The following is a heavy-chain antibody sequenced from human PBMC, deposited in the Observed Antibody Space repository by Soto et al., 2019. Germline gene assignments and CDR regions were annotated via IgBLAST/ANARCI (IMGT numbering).Heavy chain of an antibody. CDR2: ISTYNGDT. J-gene: IGHJ4*02. V-gene: IGHV1-18*01. CDR1: GYTLSVYG. D-gene: IGHD2-2*01. Sequence: GASVKVSCKTSGYTLSVYGPSWVRQAPGEGLEWMGWISTYNGDTNYAQKFQGRVTMTTDTSTSTAYMELRRLRSDDTAVYYCARSYCSSTTCPKDREDYWGQGTLVTVSS. CDR3: ARSYCSSTTCPKDREDY.